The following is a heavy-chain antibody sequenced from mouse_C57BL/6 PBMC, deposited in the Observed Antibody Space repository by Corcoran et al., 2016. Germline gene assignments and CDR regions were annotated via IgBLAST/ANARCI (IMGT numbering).Heavy chain of an antibody. CDR2: IDPEDGDT. J-gene: IGHJ3*01. Sequence: EVQLQQSGAELVRPGASVTLSCTASGFNIKDYYMLWVKQRPEQGLEWIGRIDPEDGDTEYAPKFQGKATMTADTSSNTAYLKLSSLTSEDTAVYYSTTGGDIYDGTLVAYWGQGTLVTVSA. CDR1: GFNIKDYY. V-gene: IGHV14-1*01. D-gene: IGHD2-3*01. CDR3: TTGGDIYDGTLVAY.